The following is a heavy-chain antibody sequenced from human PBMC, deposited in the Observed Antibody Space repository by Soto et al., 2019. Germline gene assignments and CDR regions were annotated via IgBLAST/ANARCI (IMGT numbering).Heavy chain of an antibody. CDR3: AKHSKGRTLYFDY. V-gene: IGHV3-23*01. D-gene: IGHD1-26*01. CDR1: GFTFSSYA. Sequence: PGGSLRLSCAASGFTFSSYAMSWVRQAPGKGLEWVSAISGSGGSTYYADSVKGRFTISRDNSKNTLYLQMNSLRAEGTAVYYCAKHSKGRTLYFDYWGQGTLVTVSS. CDR2: ISGSGGST. J-gene: IGHJ4*02.